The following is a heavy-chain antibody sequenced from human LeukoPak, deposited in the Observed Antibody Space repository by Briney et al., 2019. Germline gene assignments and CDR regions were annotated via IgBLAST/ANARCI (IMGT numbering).Heavy chain of an antibody. CDR2: INTNTGNP. V-gene: IGHV7-4-1*02. CDR3: ARVRAAAGTPLFDY. CDR1: GYTFTSYA. J-gene: IGHJ4*02. Sequence: ASVTVSCKASGYTFTSYAMNWVRQAPGRGLEWMGWINTNTGNPTYAQGFTGRFVFSLDTSVSTAYLQISSLKAEDTAVYYCARVRAAAGTPLFDYWGQGTLVTVSS. D-gene: IGHD6-13*01.